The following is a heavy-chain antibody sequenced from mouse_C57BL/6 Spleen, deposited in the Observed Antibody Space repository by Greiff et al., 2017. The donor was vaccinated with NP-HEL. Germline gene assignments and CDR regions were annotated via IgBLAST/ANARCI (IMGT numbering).Heavy chain of an antibody. CDR2: ISSGSSTI. D-gene: IGHD4-1*01. CDR3: ARAVLGRYFDV. CDR1: GFTFSDYG. V-gene: IGHV5-17*01. Sequence: EVKVVESGGGLVKPGGSLKLSCAASGFTFSDYGMHWVRQAPEKGLEWVAYISSGSSTIYYADTVKGRFTIPRDNAKNTLFLQMTSLRSEDTAMYYCARAVLGRYFDVWGTGTTVTVSS. J-gene: IGHJ1*03.